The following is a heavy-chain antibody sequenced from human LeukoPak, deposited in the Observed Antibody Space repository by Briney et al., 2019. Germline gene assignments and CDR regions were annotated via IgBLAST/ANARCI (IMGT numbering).Heavy chain of an antibody. CDR2: IWYDGSNK. D-gene: IGHD3-22*01. J-gene: IGHJ4*02. CDR3: ARAYYYDSSGYFHYYFDY. V-gene: IGHV3-33*01. CDR1: GFTFSSYG. Sequence: GGSLRLSCAASGFTFSSYGMHWVRQAPGKGLEWVAVIWYDGSNKYYADSVKGRFTISGDNSKNTLYLQMNSLRAEDTAVYYCARAYYYDSSGYFHYYFDYWGQGTLVTVSS.